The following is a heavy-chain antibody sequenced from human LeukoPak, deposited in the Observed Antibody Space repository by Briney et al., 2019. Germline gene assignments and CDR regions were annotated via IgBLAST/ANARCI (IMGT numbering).Heavy chain of an antibody. D-gene: IGHD3-22*01. CDR2: IYHSGST. Sequence: NASETLSLTCTVSGYSINSGYYWGWIRQPPGKGLEWIGSIYHSGSTYYNPSLKSRVTISVDTSKNQFSLKLSSVTAADTAVYYCAREGITMIKAPVAFDIWGQGTMVTVSS. CDR1: GYSINSGYY. CDR3: AREGITMIKAPVAFDI. J-gene: IGHJ3*02. V-gene: IGHV4-38-2*02.